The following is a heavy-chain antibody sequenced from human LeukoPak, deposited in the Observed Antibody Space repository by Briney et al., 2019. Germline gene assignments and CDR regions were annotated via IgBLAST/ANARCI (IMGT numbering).Heavy chain of an antibody. Sequence: PSETLSLTCTVSGGSISSYYWSWIRQPAGKGLERIGRIYTSGSTNYNPSLKSRVTMSVDTSKNQFSLKLSSVTAADTAVYYCAREGRYCSSTSCVIDYWGQGTLVTVSS. CDR2: IYTSGST. V-gene: IGHV4-4*07. D-gene: IGHD2-2*01. CDR1: GGSISSYY. J-gene: IGHJ4*02. CDR3: AREGRYCSSTSCVIDY.